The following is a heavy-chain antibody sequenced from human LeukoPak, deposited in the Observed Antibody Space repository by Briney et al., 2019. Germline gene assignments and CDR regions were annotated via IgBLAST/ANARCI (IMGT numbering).Heavy chain of an antibody. CDR1: GFTVSTNY. V-gene: IGHV3-53*01. Sequence: GGSLRLSCAASGFTVSTNYVSWVRQAPGKGLAWVSVIYRSGSTYYADSVKGRFTISRDNSKNTLYLQMNRLRAEDTAVYYCARDSGHDAFDIWGQGTMVTVSS. CDR2: IYRSGST. CDR3: ARDSGHDAFDI. J-gene: IGHJ3*02.